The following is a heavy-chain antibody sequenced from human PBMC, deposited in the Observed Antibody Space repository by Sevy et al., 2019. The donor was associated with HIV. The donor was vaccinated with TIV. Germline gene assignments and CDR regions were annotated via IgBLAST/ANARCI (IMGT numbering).Heavy chain of an antibody. D-gene: IGHD3-22*01. CDR2: ISSSGSTI. CDR1: GFTFSDYY. J-gene: IGHJ3*02. Sequence: GGSLRLSCAASGFTFSDYYMSWIRQAPGKGLEWVSYISSSGSTIYYADSVKGRFTISRDNAKNSLYLQMNRLRAEDTAVYYCARVPGGYDSSGYYYVWAFDIWGQGTMVTVSS. CDR3: ARVPGGYDSSGYYYVWAFDI. V-gene: IGHV3-11*01.